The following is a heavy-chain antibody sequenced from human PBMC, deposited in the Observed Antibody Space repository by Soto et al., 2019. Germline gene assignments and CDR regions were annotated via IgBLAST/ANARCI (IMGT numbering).Heavy chain of an antibody. CDR2: IYYSGST. CDR3: PRRYYYDSSGLFDP. J-gene: IGHJ5*02. Sequence: SETLSLTYTVTGGSINSYYWSWIRQPPGKGLEWIGYIYYSGSTNYNPSLKSRVTISVDTSKNLFSLKLSSVTAADTDVYYCPRRYYYDSSGLFDPWGQVTLVTVSS. V-gene: IGHV4-59*01. D-gene: IGHD3-22*01. CDR1: GGSINSYY.